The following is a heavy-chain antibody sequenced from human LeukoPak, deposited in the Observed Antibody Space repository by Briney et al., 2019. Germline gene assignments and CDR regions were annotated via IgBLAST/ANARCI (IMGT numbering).Heavy chain of an antibody. CDR2: IKQDGSEK. J-gene: IGHJ3*02. CDR3: ASPRSGPYYYDSSGYYYPGAFDI. CDR1: GFTFSSYW. D-gene: IGHD3-22*01. Sequence: PGGSLRLSCAASGFTFSSYWMSWVRQAPGKGLEWVANIKQDGSEKYNVDSVKGRFTISRDNAKNSLYLQMNSLRAEDTAVYYCASPRSGPYYYDSSGYYYPGAFDIWGQGTMVTISS. V-gene: IGHV3-7*01.